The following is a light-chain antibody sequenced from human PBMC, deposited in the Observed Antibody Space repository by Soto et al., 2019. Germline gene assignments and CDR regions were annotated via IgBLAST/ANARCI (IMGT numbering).Light chain of an antibody. CDR1: QSISSK. CDR3: QEYNNWRPIT. CDR2: GAS. Sequence: IVITKSPATLSVSTGERATLSCRASQSISSKLAWYQQKPGQAPRLLIYGASTRATGIPVRFSGSGSGTEFTLTITSLQSEDFAVYYCQEYNNWRPITFGGGTKVDIK. V-gene: IGKV3-15*01. J-gene: IGKJ4*01.